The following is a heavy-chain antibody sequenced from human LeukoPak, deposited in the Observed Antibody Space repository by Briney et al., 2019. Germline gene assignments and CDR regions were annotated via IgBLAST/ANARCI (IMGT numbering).Heavy chain of an antibody. D-gene: IGHD2-2*01. CDR1: GFTFSSYG. J-gene: IGHJ6*03. CDR3: ARDLVAAAANYYYYMDV. CDR2: VHYGGSNK. Sequence: GGSLRLSCAASGFTFSSYGMHWVRQAPGKGLEWVAFVHYGGSNKYYADSVKGRFTISRDNAKNSLYLQMNSLRAEDTAVYYCARDLVAAAANYYYYMDVWGKGTTVTVSS. V-gene: IGHV3-30*02.